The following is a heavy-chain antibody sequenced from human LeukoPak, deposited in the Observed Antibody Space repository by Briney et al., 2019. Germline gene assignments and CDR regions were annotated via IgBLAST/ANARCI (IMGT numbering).Heavy chain of an antibody. J-gene: IGHJ5*02. CDR2: IIPILGIA. CDR3: AREDYGDYDEDSNWFDP. V-gene: IGHV1-69*04. D-gene: IGHD4-17*01. CDR1: GGTFSSYA. Sequence: SVKVSCKASGGTFSSYAISWVRQAPGQGLEWMGRIIPILGIANYAQKFQGRVTITADKSTSTAYMELSSLRSEDTAVYYCAREDYGDYDEDSNWFDPWGQGTLVIVSS.